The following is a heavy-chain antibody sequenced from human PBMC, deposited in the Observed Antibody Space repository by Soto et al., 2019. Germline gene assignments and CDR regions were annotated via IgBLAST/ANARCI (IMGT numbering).Heavy chain of an antibody. CDR3: ARMVILTGYHTSDY. Sequence: GGSLRLSCAASGFTFSSYGMHRVRQAPGKGLEWVAVIWYDGSNKYYADSVKGRFTISRDNSKNTLYLQMNSLRAEDTAVYYCARMVILTGYHTSDYWGQGTLVTVSS. J-gene: IGHJ4*02. V-gene: IGHV3-33*01. CDR1: GFTFSSYG. CDR2: IWYDGSNK. D-gene: IGHD3-9*01.